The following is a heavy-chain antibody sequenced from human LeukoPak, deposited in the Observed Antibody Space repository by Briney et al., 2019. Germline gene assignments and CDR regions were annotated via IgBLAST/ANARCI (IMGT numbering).Heavy chain of an antibody. D-gene: IGHD1-26*01. J-gene: IGHJ6*02. CDR2: IYSGGST. Sequence: PGASLRLSCATSGFTVSSNYMSWVRQAPGKGLEWVSVIYSGGSTYYADSVKGRFTISRDNSKNTLYLQMNSLRAEDTAVYYCASEYSGSYYAYYGMDVWGQGTTVTVSS. V-gene: IGHV3-66*01. CDR1: GFTVSSNY. CDR3: ASEYSGSYYAYYGMDV.